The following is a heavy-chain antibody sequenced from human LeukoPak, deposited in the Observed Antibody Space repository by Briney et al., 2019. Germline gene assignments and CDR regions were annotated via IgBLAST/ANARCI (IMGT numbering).Heavy chain of an antibody. Sequence: TSETLSLTCTVSGGSISSSSHQWGWIRQPPGKGLEWIGSIYYNGSTYYNPSLKSRVTISVDTSKNQFSLKLSSVTAADTAVYYCARVAYGSGSYYDTWGQGTLVTVSS. CDR1: GGSISSSSHQ. J-gene: IGHJ5*02. D-gene: IGHD3-10*01. V-gene: IGHV4-39*07. CDR2: IYYNGST. CDR3: ARVAYGSGSYYDT.